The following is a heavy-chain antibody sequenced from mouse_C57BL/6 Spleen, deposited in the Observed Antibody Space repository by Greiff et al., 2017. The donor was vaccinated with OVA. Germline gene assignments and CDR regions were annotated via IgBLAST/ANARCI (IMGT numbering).Heavy chain of an antibody. V-gene: IGHV1-15*01. D-gene: IGHD1-1*01. Sequence: QVQLQQSGAELVRPGASVTLSCKASGYTFTDYEMHWVKQTPVHGLEWIGAIDPETGGTAYNQKFKGKAILTADKSSSTSYMELRSLTSEDSAVYYCTSYVSNHWYFDVWGTGTTVTVSS. J-gene: IGHJ1*03. CDR3: TSYVSNHWYFDV. CDR2: IDPETGGT. CDR1: GYTFTDYE.